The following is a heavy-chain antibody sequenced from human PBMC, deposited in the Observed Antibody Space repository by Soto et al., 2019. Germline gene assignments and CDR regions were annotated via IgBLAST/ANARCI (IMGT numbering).Heavy chain of an antibody. CDR2: INAGNGNT. J-gene: IGHJ5*02. CDR1: GYTFTSYA. CDR3: ARGPSGWPKTNWFDP. Sequence: ASVKVSCKASGYTFTSYAMHWVRQAPGQRLEWMGWINAGNGNTKYSQKFQGRVTITRDTSASTAYMELSSLRSEDTAVYYCARGPSGWPKTNWFDPWGQGTLVTVSS. V-gene: IGHV1-3*01. D-gene: IGHD6-19*01.